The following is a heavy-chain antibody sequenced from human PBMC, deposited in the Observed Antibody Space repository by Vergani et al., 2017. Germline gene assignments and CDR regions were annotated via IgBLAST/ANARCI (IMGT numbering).Heavy chain of an antibody. J-gene: IGHJ4*02. CDR3: ATIGYRRWGYYFDY. V-gene: IGHV4-4*02. CDR1: GDSISSNNC. D-gene: IGHD2-2*02. CDR2: ICHTEDT. Sequence: QVQLQESGPGLVKPSQTLAFTCSVSGDSISSNNCWTWVRQPPGKGLEWIGEICHTEDTKYSPSLKSRVTVSVDESRNLFSLRLNSVTAADTAVYYCATIGYRRWGYYFDYWGKGILVTVSS.